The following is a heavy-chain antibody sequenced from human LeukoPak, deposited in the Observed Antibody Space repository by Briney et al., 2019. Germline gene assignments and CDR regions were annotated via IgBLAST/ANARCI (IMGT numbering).Heavy chain of an antibody. J-gene: IGHJ3*02. Sequence: PGGSLRLSCAASGFTFSSYAMSWVRQAPGRGLEWVSAISGSGGGTYYADSVKGRFTISRDNSKNTLYPQMNSLRAEDTAVYSCAKAGPASIAVAYSAFDIWGQGTMVTVSS. D-gene: IGHD6-19*01. CDR3: AKAGPASIAVAYSAFDI. V-gene: IGHV3-23*01. CDR1: GFTFSSYA. CDR2: ISGSGGGT.